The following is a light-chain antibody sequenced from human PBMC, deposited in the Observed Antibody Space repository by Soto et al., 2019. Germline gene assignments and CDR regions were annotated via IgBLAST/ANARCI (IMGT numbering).Light chain of an antibody. CDR3: SSYRSGTVV. J-gene: IGLJ2*01. CDR2: DVT. V-gene: IGLV2-14*01. Sequence: QSALTQPASVSGSPGQSITISCTGTSSDVGDSNYVSWYQQHPGIAPKLMIYDVTNRPSGVSHRFSGSRSGNTAYLTISGPQAEDEADYYCSSYRSGTVVFGGGTKLTVL. CDR1: SSDVGDSNY.